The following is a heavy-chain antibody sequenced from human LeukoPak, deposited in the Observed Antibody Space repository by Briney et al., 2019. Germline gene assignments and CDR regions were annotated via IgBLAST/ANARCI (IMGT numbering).Heavy chain of an antibody. V-gene: IGHV3-72*01. CDR2: TSNKANSYTT. Sequence: TGGSLRLSCAASGFTFSDHYMDWVRQAPGKGLEWVGRTSNKANSYTTEYAASVKGRFTISRDDSKNSLYLLMNSLKTEDTAIYYCTRAGDRSSPPSARFDYWGQGTLVTVSS. CDR3: TRAGDRSSPPSARFDY. D-gene: IGHD6-13*01. CDR1: GFTFSDHY. J-gene: IGHJ4*02.